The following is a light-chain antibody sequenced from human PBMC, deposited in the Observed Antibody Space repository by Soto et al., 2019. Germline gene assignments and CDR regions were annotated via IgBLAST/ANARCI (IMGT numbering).Light chain of an antibody. CDR2: DAS. CDR1: QSISSW. CDR3: QQYNSYPYT. V-gene: IGKV1-5*01. Sequence: DIQMTQSPSTLSASVGDRVTITCRARQSISSWLAWYQQKPGKAPKLLIYDASSLESGVPSRFSGSGSGTEFTLAVSSLQPDDFATYYCQQYNSYPYTFGQGTMLEMK. J-gene: IGKJ2*01.